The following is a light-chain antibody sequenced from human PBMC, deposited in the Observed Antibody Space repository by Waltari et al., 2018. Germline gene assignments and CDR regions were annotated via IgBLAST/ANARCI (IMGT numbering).Light chain of an antibody. CDR1: QSVSNN. CDR2: DAS. CDR3: QQRSNWPLLT. V-gene: IGKV3-11*01. Sequence: EIVLTQSPATLSLSPGERATLSCRASQSVSNNLAWYQQKPGQAPRLLIYDASNRATGSPARFSGSGSGTDFTLTISSLEPEDFAVYYCQQRSNWPLLTFGGGTKVEIK. J-gene: IGKJ4*01.